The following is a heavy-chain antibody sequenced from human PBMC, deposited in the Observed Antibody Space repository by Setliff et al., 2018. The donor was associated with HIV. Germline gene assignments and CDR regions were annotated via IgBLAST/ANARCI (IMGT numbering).Heavy chain of an antibody. CDR3: TRQPRGSAGVAVAA. J-gene: IGHJ5*02. CDR1: DFNFSDSA. CDR2: IRSKPNDYAT. Sequence: PGASLRLSCAASDFNFSDSAFHWVRQASGGGLEWVGRIRSKPNDYATAYSASVEGRFSISRDDSKNTTFLLMNSLKVEDTAIYYCTRQPRGSAGVAVAAWGQGTLVTVSS. V-gene: IGHV3-73*01. D-gene: IGHD6-19*01.